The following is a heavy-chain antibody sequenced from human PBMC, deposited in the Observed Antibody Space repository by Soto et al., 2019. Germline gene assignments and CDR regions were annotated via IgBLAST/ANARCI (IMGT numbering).Heavy chain of an antibody. CDR1: GGSISSGGYY. V-gene: IGHV4-31*03. CDR2: IYYSGST. J-gene: IGHJ6*02. Sequence: QVQLQESGPGLVKPSQTLSLTCTVSGGSISSGGYYWSWIRQHPGKGLEWIGYIYYSGSTYYNPSLKSRVTISVDTSKNQFSLQLSSVTAADTAVYYCASSILTGYSPYYYYYGMDVWGQGTTVTVSS. D-gene: IGHD3-9*01. CDR3: ASSILTGYSPYYYYYGMDV.